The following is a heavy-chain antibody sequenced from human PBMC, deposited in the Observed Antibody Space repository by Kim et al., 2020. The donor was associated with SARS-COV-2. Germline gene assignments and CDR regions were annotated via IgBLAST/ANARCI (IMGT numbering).Heavy chain of an antibody. CDR1: GGSISSSSYY. Sequence: SETLSLTCTVSGGSISSSSYYWGWIRQPPGKGREWIGSIYYSGSTFYNPSLKSRVTISVDTSKNQFSLKLSSVTAADAAVYYCARRTRITMVRGAHDY. CDR3: ARRTRITMVRGAHDY. J-gene: IGHJ4*01. D-gene: IGHD3-10*01. CDR2: IYYSGST. V-gene: IGHV4-39*01.